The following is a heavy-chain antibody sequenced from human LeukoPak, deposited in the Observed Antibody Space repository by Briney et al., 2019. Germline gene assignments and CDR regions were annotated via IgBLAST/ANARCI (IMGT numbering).Heavy chain of an antibody. Sequence: GGSLRLSCAASGFTFSSYAMSWVRQAPGKGLEWVSAISGSGGTTYYADSVKGRFTISRDNSKNTLHLQMNSLRAEDTAVYYCAKASTTLYYDFWSGYPSRNWGQGALVTVSS. V-gene: IGHV3-23*01. D-gene: IGHD3-3*01. CDR3: AKASTTLYYDFWSGYPSRN. CDR1: GFTFSSYA. CDR2: ISGSGGTT. J-gene: IGHJ4*02.